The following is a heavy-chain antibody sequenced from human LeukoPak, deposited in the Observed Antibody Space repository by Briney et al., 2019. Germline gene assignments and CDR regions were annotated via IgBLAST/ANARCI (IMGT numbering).Heavy chain of an antibody. Sequence: GGSLRLSCAASGFTFSSYWMSWVRQAPGKGLEWVANIKQDGSEKYYVDSVKGRITISRDNSKNTVFLQMNNLRTEDTAVYFCARPSPPGDGYNPPDYWGQGTLVTVSS. D-gene: IGHD5-24*01. CDR1: GFTFSSYW. CDR2: IKQDGSEK. CDR3: ARPSPPGDGYNPPDY. V-gene: IGHV3-7*01. J-gene: IGHJ4*02.